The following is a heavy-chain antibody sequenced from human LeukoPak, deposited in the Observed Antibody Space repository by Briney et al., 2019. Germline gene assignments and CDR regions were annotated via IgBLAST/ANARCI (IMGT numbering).Heavy chain of an antibody. CDR3: AKDWRFGELWGF. V-gene: IGHV3-30*02. CDR1: GFTFSSYG. D-gene: IGHD3-10*01. Sequence: GGSLRLSCAASGFTFSSYGMHWVRQAPGKGLEWVAFIRYDGSNKYYADSVKGRFTISGDNSKNTLYLQMNSLRAEDTAVYYCAKDWRFGELWGFWGQGTLVTVSS. J-gene: IGHJ4*02. CDR2: IRYDGSNK.